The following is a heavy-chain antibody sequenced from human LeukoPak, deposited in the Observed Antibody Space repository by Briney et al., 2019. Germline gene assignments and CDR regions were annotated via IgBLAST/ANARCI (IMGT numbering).Heavy chain of an antibody. Sequence: ASVKVSCKASGGTFSSYAISWVRQAPGQGFEWMGGIIPIFGTANYAQKFQGRVTITTDESTSTAYMELSSLRSGDTAVYYCARPIAAAGTAFDYWGQGTLVTVSS. V-gene: IGHV1-69*05. J-gene: IGHJ4*02. D-gene: IGHD6-13*01. CDR2: IIPIFGTA. CDR3: ARPIAAAGTAFDY. CDR1: GGTFSSYA.